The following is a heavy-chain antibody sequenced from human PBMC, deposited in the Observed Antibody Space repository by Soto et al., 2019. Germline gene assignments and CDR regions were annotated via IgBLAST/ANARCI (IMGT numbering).Heavy chain of an antibody. CDR2: IYHTGST. CDR3: AREAAARIQRWFDS. J-gene: IGHJ5*01. D-gene: IGHD6-6*01. Sequence: SETLSLTCTVSGGSISSDSYSWTWIRQHPGKGLEWIGYIYHTGSTHYNPSLKSRATISVDTSKNQFSLKLSSVTAADTDVYYCAREAAARIQRWFDSWGQGTPVTVSS. CDR1: GGSISSDSYS. V-gene: IGHV4-31*03.